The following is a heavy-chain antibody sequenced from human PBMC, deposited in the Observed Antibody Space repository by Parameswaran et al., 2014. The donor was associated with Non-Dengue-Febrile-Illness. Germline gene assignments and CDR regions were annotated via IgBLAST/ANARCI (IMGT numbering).Heavy chain of an antibody. J-gene: IGHJ6*03. D-gene: IGHD5-18*01. V-gene: IGHV3-11*05. Sequence: VRQASRKGWSGFRYISSSSNYTNYADSVKGRFTISRDNAKNSLYLQMNSLRAEDTAVYYCARARVFDGYSYGYSFNYYYYYMDVWGRGTTVTVSS. CDR2: ISSSSNYT. CDR3: ARARVFDGYSYGYSFNYYYYYMDV.